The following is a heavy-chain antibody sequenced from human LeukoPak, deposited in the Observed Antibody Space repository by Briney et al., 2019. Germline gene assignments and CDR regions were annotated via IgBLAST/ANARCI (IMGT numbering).Heavy chain of an antibody. CDR3: AAAPYDYVWGSYRQFDY. V-gene: IGHV3-21*01. Sequence: GGSLKLSCAASGFTFSSYSMNWVRQAPGKGLEWVSSISSSSSYIYYADSVKGRFTISRDNAKNSLYLQMNSLRAEDTAVYYCAAAPYDYVWGSYRQFDYWGQGTLVTVSS. CDR2: ISSSSSYI. CDR1: GFTFSSYS. D-gene: IGHD3-16*02. J-gene: IGHJ4*02.